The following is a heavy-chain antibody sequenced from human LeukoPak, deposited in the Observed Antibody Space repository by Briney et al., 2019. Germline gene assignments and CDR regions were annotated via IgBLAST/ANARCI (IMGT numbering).Heavy chain of an antibody. D-gene: IGHD5/OR15-5a*01. CDR3: ARGDHVRIYAESAFDI. J-gene: IGHJ3*02. CDR2: IIPIFGTA. V-gene: IGHV1-69*06. Sequence: SVKVSCKASGGTFSSYAISWVRQAPGQGLEWMGGIIPIFGTANYAQKFQGRVTITADKSTSTAYMELSSLRSEDTAVYYCARGDHVRIYAESAFDIWGQGTMVSVSS. CDR1: GGTFSSYA.